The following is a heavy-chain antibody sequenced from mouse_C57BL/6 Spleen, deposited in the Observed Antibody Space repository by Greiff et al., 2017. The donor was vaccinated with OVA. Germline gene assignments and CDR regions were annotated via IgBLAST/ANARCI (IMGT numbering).Heavy chain of an antibody. CDR1: GYTFTSYW. Sequence: VQLQQSGAELAKPGASVKLSCKASGYTFTSYWMHWVKQRPGQGLEWIGYINPSSGYTKYNQKFKDKATLTADKSSSTAYMQLSSLTYEDSAVYYCARSLTGTNWYFDVWGTGTTVTVSS. CDR2: INPSSGYT. CDR3: ARSLTGTNWYFDV. J-gene: IGHJ1*03. D-gene: IGHD4-1*01. V-gene: IGHV1-7*01.